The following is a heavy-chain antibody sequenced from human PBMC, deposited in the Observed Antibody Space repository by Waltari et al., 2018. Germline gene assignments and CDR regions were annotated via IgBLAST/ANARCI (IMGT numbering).Heavy chain of an antibody. J-gene: IGHJ3*02. CDR1: GGSISSSSYY. Sequence: QLQLQESGPGLVKPSETLSLTCTVSGGSISSSSYYWGWIRQPPGKGLEWIGSIYYRCSTYYNPSLKSRVTISVDTSKNQFSLKLSSVTAADTAVYYCARDGDGGNSAHAFDIWGQGTMVTVSS. CDR2: IYYRCST. CDR3: ARDGDGGNSAHAFDI. V-gene: IGHV4-39*07. D-gene: IGHD2-21*02.